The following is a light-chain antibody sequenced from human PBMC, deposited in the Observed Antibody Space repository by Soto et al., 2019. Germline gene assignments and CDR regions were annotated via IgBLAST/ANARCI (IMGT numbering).Light chain of an antibody. Sequence: EIVLTQSPGTLSLSPGERTTLSCRANQTVSNRRLAWYQQKPGQAPRVLIYGASSRATGIPDRFSGSGFGTDFTLTISRLEPEDFAMYYCHQYGTSPQTFGQGTKLEIK. J-gene: IGKJ2*01. CDR1: QTVSNRR. CDR2: GAS. CDR3: HQYGTSPQT. V-gene: IGKV3-20*01.